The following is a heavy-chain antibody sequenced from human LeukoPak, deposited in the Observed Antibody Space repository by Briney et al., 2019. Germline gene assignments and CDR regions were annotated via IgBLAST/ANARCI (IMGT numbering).Heavy chain of an antibody. J-gene: IGHJ4*02. Sequence: AGGSLRLSCAASGFTFSTYGMHWVRQAPGKGPEWLGRSRNKDNSYTTEYAASVKGRFTISRDDSKNSLYLQMNSLETEDTAIYYCIRSRDYWGQGTLVTVSS. V-gene: IGHV3-72*01. CDR3: IRSRDY. CDR1: GFTFSTYG. CDR2: SRNKDNSYTT.